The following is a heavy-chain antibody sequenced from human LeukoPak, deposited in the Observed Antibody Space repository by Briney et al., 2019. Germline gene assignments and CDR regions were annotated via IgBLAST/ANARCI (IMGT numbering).Heavy chain of an antibody. J-gene: IGHJ4*02. CDR1: GLTFSTFG. Sequence: PGRSLRLSCAASGLTFSTFGMHWVRQAPGKGLEWVAVISYDGSNKYHADSVKGRFTISRDNSKNTLYLQMNSLRPEDTAVYYCAKGGDIVVGLWGSFDYWGQGTLVTVSS. D-gene: IGHD2-15*01. V-gene: IGHV3-30*18. CDR3: AKGGDIVVGLWGSFDY. CDR2: ISYDGSNK.